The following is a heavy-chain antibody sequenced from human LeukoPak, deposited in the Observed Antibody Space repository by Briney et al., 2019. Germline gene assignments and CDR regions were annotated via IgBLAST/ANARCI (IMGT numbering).Heavy chain of an antibody. CDR1: EFNFDNYD. V-gene: IGHV3-23*01. Sequence: GGSLRLSCAASEFNFDNYDMSWVRQILEKGLEWVSSISSDGVTFYADSVKGRFTISRDNSKNTLYLQMNSLRADDTAVYHCAKDGLMRFFDYWGQGTLVTVSS. D-gene: IGHD2-8*01. J-gene: IGHJ4*02. CDR2: ISSDGVT. CDR3: AKDGLMRFFDY.